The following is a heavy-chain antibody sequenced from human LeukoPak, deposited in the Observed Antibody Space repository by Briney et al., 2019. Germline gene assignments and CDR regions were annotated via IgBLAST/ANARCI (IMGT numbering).Heavy chain of an antibody. V-gene: IGHV3-74*01. Sequence: GGSLRLSCTASGFTFSNYWMHWVRQVPGKGLVWVSRINTGGSSTTYADSVKGRFTISRDNAKNSLYLQMNSLRAEDTAVYYCARDSKIQLWLRIVDYYGMDVWGQGTTVTVSS. D-gene: IGHD5-18*01. CDR2: INTGGSST. J-gene: IGHJ6*02. CDR1: GFTFSNYW. CDR3: ARDSKIQLWLRIVDYYGMDV.